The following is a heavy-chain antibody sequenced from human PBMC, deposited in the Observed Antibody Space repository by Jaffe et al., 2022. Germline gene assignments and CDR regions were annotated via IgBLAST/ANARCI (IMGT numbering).Heavy chain of an antibody. CDR1: GFTFSSYG. J-gene: IGHJ6*03. D-gene: IGHD2-15*01. Sequence: QVQLVESGGGVVQPGGSLRLSCAASGFTFSSYGMHWVRQAPGKGLEWVAFIRYDGSNKYYADSVKGRFTISRDNSKNTLYLQMNSLRAEDTAVYYCAKVLLPYYYYYMDVWGKGTTVTVSS. CDR3: AKVLLPYYYYYMDV. CDR2: IRYDGSNK. V-gene: IGHV3-30*02.